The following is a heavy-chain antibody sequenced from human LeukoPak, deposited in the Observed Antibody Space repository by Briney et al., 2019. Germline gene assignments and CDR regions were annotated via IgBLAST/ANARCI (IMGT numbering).Heavy chain of an antibody. CDR1: GGTFSSYA. CDR3: ARTQQLVLRSPLDP. D-gene: IGHD6-13*01. V-gene: IGHV1-8*03. Sequence: ASVKVSCKASGGTFSSYATSWVRQATGQGLEWMGWMNPYSGNTGYAQNFQGRITITRNTSISTAYMELSSLRSEDTAVYYCARTQQLVLRSPLDPWGQGTLVTVSS. J-gene: IGHJ5*02. CDR2: MNPYSGNT.